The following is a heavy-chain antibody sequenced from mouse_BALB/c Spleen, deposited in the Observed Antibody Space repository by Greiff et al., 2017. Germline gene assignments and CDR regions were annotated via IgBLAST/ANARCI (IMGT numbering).Heavy chain of an antibody. J-gene: IGHJ4*01. Sequence: EVHLVESGPGLVKPSQSLSLTCTVTGYSITSDYAWNWIRQFPGNKLEWMGYISYSGSTSYNPSLKSRISITRDTSKNQFFLQLNSVTTEDTATYYCATGYYAMDYWGQGTSVTVSS. CDR3: ATGYYAMDY. CDR1: GYSITSDYA. V-gene: IGHV3-2*02. CDR2: ISYSGST.